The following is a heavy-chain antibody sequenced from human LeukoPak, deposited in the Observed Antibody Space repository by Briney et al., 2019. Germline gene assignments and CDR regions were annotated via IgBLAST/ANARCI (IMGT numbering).Heavy chain of an antibody. CDR2: MYYSVST. D-gene: IGHD2-2*01. J-gene: IGHJ5*02. V-gene: IGHV4-39*01. CDR3: ARRNIVVVPAAPSAWKGRRSWFDP. CDR1: GGSISSSSYY. Sequence: PSETLSLTCTVSGGSISSSSYYWGWIRQPPGKGLEWIGNMYYSVSTYYNPSLKSRVTISVDTSKNQFSLKLSSVTAADTAVYYCARRNIVVVPAAPSAWKGRRSWFDPWGQGTLVTVSS.